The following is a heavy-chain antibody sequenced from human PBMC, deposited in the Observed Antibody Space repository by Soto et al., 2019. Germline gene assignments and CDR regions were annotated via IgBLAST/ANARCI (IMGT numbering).Heavy chain of an antibody. CDR1: GYTFTSYG. D-gene: IGHD3-10*01. J-gene: IGHJ5*02. CDR3: ASYVVSGVRGAMAS. Sequence: QVQLVQSGAEVKKPGASVKVSCKASGYTFTSYGISWVRQAPGQGREWMGWISAYNGNTNYAQKHQGRVTMPTDTSTSTAYMELRSLRCDDTAVYYCASYVVSGVRGAMASWGQGTLVTVSS. V-gene: IGHV1-18*01. CDR2: ISAYNGNT.